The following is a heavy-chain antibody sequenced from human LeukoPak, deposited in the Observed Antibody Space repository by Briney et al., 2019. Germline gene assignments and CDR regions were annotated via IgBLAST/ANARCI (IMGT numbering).Heavy chain of an antibody. V-gene: IGHV3-73*01. Sequence: GGSLKLSCGASGFTFSGSAIHWVRQASGQGLEWVGRIRSEPKSYAPAYSASVKGRFTISRDDSKNTAYLQMNTRKPGDTAVYYCTGLIDYYSSGPILWGQGALVTVSS. CDR1: GFTFSGSA. J-gene: IGHJ4*02. CDR2: IRSEPKSYAP. D-gene: IGHD3-22*01. CDR3: TGLIDYYSSGPIL.